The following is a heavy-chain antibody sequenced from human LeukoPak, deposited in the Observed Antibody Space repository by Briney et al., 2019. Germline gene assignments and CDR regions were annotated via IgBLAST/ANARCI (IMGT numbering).Heavy chain of an antibody. CDR2: IYHSGST. CDR3: TRDRGGFWSGYPHWYFDL. CDR1: GGSISSSNW. Sequence: PSETLSLTCAVSGGSISSSNWWSWVRQPPGKGLEWIGYIYHSGSTYYNPSLKSRVTISVDRSKNQFSLKLSSVTAADTAVYYCTRDRGGFWSGYPHWYFDLWGRGTLVTVSS. D-gene: IGHD3-3*01. V-gene: IGHV4-4*02. J-gene: IGHJ2*01.